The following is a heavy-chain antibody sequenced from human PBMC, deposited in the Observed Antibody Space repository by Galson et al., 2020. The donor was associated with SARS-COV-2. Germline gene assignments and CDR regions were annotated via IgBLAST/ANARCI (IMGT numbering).Heavy chain of an antibody. CDR2: IYTSGST. D-gene: IGHD5-12*01. J-gene: IGHJ6*02. Sequence: SETLSLTCTVSGGSISSGSYYWSWIRQPAGKGLEWIGRIYTSGSTNYNPSLKSRVTISVDTSNNQFSLKLSSVTAADTAVYYCARGPLLLNMATIEEGYYYYYYGMDVWGQGTTVTVSS. V-gene: IGHV4-61*02. CDR1: GGSISSGSYY. CDR3: ARGPLLLNMATIEEGYYYYYYGMDV.